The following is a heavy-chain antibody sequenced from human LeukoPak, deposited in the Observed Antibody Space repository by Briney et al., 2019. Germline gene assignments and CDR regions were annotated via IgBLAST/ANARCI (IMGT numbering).Heavy chain of an antibody. J-gene: IGHJ4*02. D-gene: IGHD6-19*01. CDR3: ARDWGIAVAGRGEKDY. CDR1: GFTFSSYW. CDR2: LKQDGSEK. V-gene: IGHV3-7*01. Sequence: GGSLRLSCAASGFTFSSYWVSWVRQAPGKGLECVANLKQDGSEKYYVDSVKGRFTISRDNAKNSLYLQMNSLRAEDTAVYYCARDWGIAVAGRGEKDYWGQGTLVTVSS.